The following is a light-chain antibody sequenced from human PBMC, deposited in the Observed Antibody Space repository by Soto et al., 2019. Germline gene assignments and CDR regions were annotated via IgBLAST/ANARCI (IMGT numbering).Light chain of an antibody. CDR2: DAS. CDR1: QSVNSY. Sequence: PGERATLSCRASQSVNSYLAWYQQKPGQAPRLLIYDASNRATGIPARFSGSGSGTDFTLTISSLEPEDFAVYYCQQRSNWPPLTFGGGTKVDIK. J-gene: IGKJ4*01. V-gene: IGKV3-11*01. CDR3: QQRSNWPPLT.